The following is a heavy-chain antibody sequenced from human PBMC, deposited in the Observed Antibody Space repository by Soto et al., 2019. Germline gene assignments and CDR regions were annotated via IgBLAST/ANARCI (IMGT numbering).Heavy chain of an antibody. D-gene: IGHD2-15*01. CDR1: GGSFSVYY. J-gene: IGHJ3*02. Sequence: PSDTLSLTCAVYGGSFSVYYWSWIRQPPGKGLEWIGEINHSGSTNYNPSLKSRVTISVDTSKNQFSLKLSSVTAADTAVYYCARKYGYCSGGSCYRYAFDIWGQGTMVTVSS. CDR2: INHSGST. V-gene: IGHV4-34*01. CDR3: ARKYGYCSGGSCYRYAFDI.